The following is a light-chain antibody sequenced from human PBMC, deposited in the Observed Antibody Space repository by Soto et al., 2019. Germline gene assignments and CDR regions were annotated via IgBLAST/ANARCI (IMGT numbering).Light chain of an antibody. J-gene: IGLJ1*01. V-gene: IGLV2-23*01. CDR1: SSDVGNYNL. CDR2: EGS. Sequence: QSVLTQPASVSGSPGRSITISCTGTSSDVGNYNLVSWFQQHPGKAPKVIIYEGSKRPSGVSHRFSGSTSGNAASLTISALQTDDEADYFCCSSAPESTYVCGTGTKVTVL. CDR3: CSSAPESTYV.